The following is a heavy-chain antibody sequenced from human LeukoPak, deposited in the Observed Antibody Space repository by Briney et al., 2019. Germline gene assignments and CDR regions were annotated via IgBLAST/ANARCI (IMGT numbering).Heavy chain of an antibody. CDR2: MNPNSGNT. J-gene: IGHJ4*02. Sequence: ASVKVSCKASGYTFTSYDINWVRQATGQGLEWMGWMNPNSGNTGYAQKFQGRVTMTRNTSISTAYMELSSLRSEDTAVGYCASGRRGYSYGLFWGQGTLVTVSS. D-gene: IGHD5-18*01. CDR1: GYTFTSYD. CDR3: ASGRRGYSYGLF. V-gene: IGHV1-8*01.